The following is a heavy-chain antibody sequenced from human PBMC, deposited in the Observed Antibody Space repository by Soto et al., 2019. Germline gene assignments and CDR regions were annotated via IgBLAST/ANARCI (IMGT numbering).Heavy chain of an antibody. J-gene: IGHJ1*01. CDR1: GGTFSSYA. CDR3: AKDRLGSIVVVPAYFQH. Sequence: SVKVSCKASGGTFSSYAISWVRQAPGQGLEWMGGIIPIFGTANYAQKFQGRVTITADESTSTAYMELSSLRSEDTAVYYCAKDRLGSIVVVPAYFQHWGQGTLVTVSS. CDR2: IIPIFGTA. V-gene: IGHV1-69*13. D-gene: IGHD2-2*01.